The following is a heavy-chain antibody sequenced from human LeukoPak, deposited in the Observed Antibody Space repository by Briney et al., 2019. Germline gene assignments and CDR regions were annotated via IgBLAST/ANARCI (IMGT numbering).Heavy chain of an antibody. V-gene: IGHV3-74*01. CDR3: ARPVAGTYAPMDS. CDR1: GFTFSDYW. D-gene: IGHD6-19*01. J-gene: IGHJ4*02. Sequence: PGGSLRLSCAASGFTFSDYWMHWVRQSPGKGPVCVSRINSDGSSQNYADSVQGRFTISRDNTKNTLYLQMNSLRVDDTGVYYCARPVAGTYAPMDSWGQGTLVTVSS. CDR2: INSDGSSQ.